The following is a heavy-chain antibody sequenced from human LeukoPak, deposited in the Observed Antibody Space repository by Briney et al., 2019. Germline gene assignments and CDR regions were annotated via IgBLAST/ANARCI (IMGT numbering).Heavy chain of an antibody. V-gene: IGHV4-39*01. J-gene: IGHJ5*02. CDR2: IYYSGST. CDR1: GGSISSSSYY. Sequence: PSETLSLTCTVSGGSISSSSYYWGWIRQPPGKGLEWIGSIYYSGSTYYNPSLKSRVTISVDTSKSQFSLKLSSVTAADTAVYYCARLSCSTSCYYNWFDPWGQGTLVTVSS. CDR3: ARLSCSTSCYYNWFDP. D-gene: IGHD2-2*01.